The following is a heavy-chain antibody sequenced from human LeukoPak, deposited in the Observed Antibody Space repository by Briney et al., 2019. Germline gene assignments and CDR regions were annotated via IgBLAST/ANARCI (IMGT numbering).Heavy chain of an antibody. V-gene: IGHV1-69*15. CDR2: VIPIFGTT. CDR1: GGTFSSYG. D-gene: IGHD6-13*01. CDR3: ARGYSSSWYLGY. J-gene: IGHJ4*02. Sequence: SVKVSCKASGGTFSSYGISWVRLAPGQGLEWMGTVIPIFGTTNYAQNFQGRVTITADVSTSTAYMELRSLRSDDTAVYYCARGYSSSWYLGYWGQGTLVTVSS.